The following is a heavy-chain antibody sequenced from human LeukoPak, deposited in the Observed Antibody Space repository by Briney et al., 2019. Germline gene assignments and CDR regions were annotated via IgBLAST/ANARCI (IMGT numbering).Heavy chain of an antibody. CDR3: AKDHSGSLLDY. D-gene: IGHD1-26*01. Sequence: GGSLRLSCAASGFSFSSYGMHWVRQAPGKGLEWVAVIYYDGSKEYYADSVKGRFTISRDNSKNKVYLQMNSLRADDTALYYCAKDHSGSLLDYLGQGTLVTVSS. CDR2: IYYDGSKE. J-gene: IGHJ4*02. V-gene: IGHV3-33*06. CDR1: GFSFSSYG.